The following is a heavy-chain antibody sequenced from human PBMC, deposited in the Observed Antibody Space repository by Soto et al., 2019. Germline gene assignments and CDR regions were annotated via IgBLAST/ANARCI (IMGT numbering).Heavy chain of an antibody. D-gene: IGHD4-17*01. Sequence: QVHLVQSGAEVKKSGSSVKVSCKASEGTFSSYGINWVRQAPGQGLEWMGRIIPIFNVSDFAQTFQDRVTITEEESTSTAYMELSSLRSDDTAVYYCARDNGDSSYYYYGMDVWGQGTTVTVSS. CDR2: IIPIFNVS. CDR3: ARDNGDSSYYYYGMDV. J-gene: IGHJ6*02. CDR1: EGTFSSYG. V-gene: IGHV1-69*12.